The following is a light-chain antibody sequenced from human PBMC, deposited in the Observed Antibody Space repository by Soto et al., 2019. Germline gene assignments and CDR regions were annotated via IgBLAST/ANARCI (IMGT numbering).Light chain of an antibody. V-gene: IGKV1-5*01. CDR3: QQYNSYLWT. CDR2: DAS. CDR1: QTISSW. Sequence: DTQMTQSPSTLSGSVGDRVTITCRASQTISSWLAWYQQKPGKAPKLLIYDASSLESGVPSRFSGSGSGTEFTLTISSLQPDDFATYYCQQYNSYLWTFGQGTKVDIK. J-gene: IGKJ1*01.